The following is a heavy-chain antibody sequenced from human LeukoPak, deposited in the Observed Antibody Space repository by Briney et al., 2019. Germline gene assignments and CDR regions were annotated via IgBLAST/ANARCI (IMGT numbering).Heavy chain of an antibody. CDR2: INPNSGGT. CDR3: AREGGPLDYYFDY. Sequence: GASVKVSCKASGYSFTGYYMHWVRQAPGQGLEWMGWINPNSGGTNYAQKFQGRVTMTRDTSISTAYMELSRLRSDDTAVYYCAREGGPLDYYFDYWGQGTLVTVSS. V-gene: IGHV1-2*02. D-gene: IGHD3-16*01. J-gene: IGHJ4*02. CDR1: GYSFTGYY.